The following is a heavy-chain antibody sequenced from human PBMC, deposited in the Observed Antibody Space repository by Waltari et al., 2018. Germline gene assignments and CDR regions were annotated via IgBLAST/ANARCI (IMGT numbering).Heavy chain of an antibody. CDR3: ARGANIAAADYYYYYMDV. CDR2: IYTSGSP. D-gene: IGHD6-13*01. Sequence: QVQLQQWGAGLLKPSETLSLTCTVSGGSISSYYWSWIRQPPGKGLEWIGYIYTSGSPNYNPSLKSRVTISVDTSKNQFSLKLSSVTAADTAVYYCARGANIAAADYYYYYMDVWGKGTTVTVSS. CDR1: GGSISSYY. J-gene: IGHJ6*03. V-gene: IGHV4-4*09.